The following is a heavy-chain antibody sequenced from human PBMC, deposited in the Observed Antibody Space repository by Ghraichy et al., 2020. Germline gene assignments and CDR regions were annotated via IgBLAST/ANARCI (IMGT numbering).Heavy chain of an antibody. CDR1: GFVFSRFA. D-gene: IGHD1-14*01. Sequence: GGSLRLSCAASGFVFSRFAMIWLRQAPGKGLEWVSVISKNGDKTYYVDSVKGRFTISRDNSKNTLFLQMNSLRAEDTAMYYCAKDFASDPTRYEPFDCCGQRTLVTVPS. CDR3: AKDFASDPTRYEPFDC. CDR2: ISKNGDKT. V-gene: IGHV3-23*01. J-gene: IGHJ4*02.